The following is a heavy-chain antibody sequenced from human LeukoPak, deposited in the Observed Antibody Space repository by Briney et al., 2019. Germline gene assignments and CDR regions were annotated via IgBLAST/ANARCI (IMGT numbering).Heavy chain of an antibody. CDR3: ARGGSVVPAARWYYYYGMDV. V-gene: IGHV1-2*02. CDR1: GYTFTGYY. J-gene: IGHJ6*02. D-gene: IGHD2-2*01. Sequence: ASVKVSCKASGYTFTGYYMHWVRQAPGQGLEWMGWINPNSGGTNYAQKFQGRVTMTRDTSISTAYMELSRLRSDDTAVYYCARGGSVVPAARWYYYYGMDVWGQGTTVTASS. CDR2: INPNSGGT.